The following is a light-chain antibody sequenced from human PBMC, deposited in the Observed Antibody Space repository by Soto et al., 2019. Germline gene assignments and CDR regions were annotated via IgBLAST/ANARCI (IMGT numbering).Light chain of an antibody. Sequence: QSVLTQPPSVSGAPGQRVTISCTGTSSNIGARYDVHWYQQLPGTAPKLLIYGNNYRPSGVPDRFSGSRSDTSASLAITGLQAEDEADYYCQSYYTSLSGMPFGGGTKLTV. CDR1: SSNIGARYD. CDR3: QSYYTSLSGMP. J-gene: IGLJ2*01. V-gene: IGLV1-40*01. CDR2: GNN.